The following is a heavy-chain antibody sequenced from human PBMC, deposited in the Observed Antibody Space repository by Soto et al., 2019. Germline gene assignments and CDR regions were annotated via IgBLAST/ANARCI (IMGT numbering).Heavy chain of an antibody. D-gene: IGHD2-2*01. J-gene: IGHJ6*02. CDR2: IKPSGDST. Sequence: ASVKVSCKASGYTFTNYFMHWVRQAPGQGLEWMGIIKPSGDSTTYAQKFQGRLTMSRDTSTNTVNMELSSLRSDDTAVYYCAGGYDIVAGPPAPHSQYYFYYGMDVWGQGTTVTVSS. V-gene: IGHV1-46*01. CDR3: AGGYDIVAGPPAPHSQYYFYYGMDV. CDR1: GYTFTNYF.